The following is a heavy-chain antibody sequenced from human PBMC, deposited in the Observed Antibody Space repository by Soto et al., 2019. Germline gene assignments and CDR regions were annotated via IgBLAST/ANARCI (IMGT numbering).Heavy chain of an antibody. CDR1: GGTFSSYA. D-gene: IGHD2-2*01. Sequence: QVQLVQSGAEVKKPGSSVKVSCKASGGTFSSYAISWVRQAPGQGLEWMGGIIPISDTTNYAQKFQARVTITADESTRTAYMELSSLRSEDTAVYYCARSQGSSTSLEIYYYYYYGMDVWGQGTTVTVSS. J-gene: IGHJ6*02. V-gene: IGHV1-69*01. CDR3: ARSQGSSTSLEIYYYYYYGMDV. CDR2: IIPISDTT.